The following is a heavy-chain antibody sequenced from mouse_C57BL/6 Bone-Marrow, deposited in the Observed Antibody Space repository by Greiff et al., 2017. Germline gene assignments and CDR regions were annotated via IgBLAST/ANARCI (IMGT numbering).Heavy chain of an antibody. D-gene: IGHD1-1*01. Sequence: QVQLQQSGAELARPGASVKLSCKASGYTFTSYGISWVKQRTGQGLEWIGEIYPRSGNTYYNEKFKGKATLTADKSSSTAYMELRSLTSEDSAVYFCARGTGSKFAYWGQGTLVTVSA. V-gene: IGHV1-81*01. CDR3: ARGTGSKFAY. J-gene: IGHJ3*01. CDR1: GYTFTSYG. CDR2: IYPRSGNT.